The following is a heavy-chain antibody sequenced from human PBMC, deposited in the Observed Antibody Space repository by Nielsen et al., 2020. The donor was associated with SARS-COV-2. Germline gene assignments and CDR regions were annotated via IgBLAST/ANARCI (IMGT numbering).Heavy chain of an antibody. Sequence: ASVKVSCKASGYTFTSYYMHWVRQAPGQGLEWMGIINPSGGSTSYAQKFQGRVTITADKSTSTAYMELSSLRSEDTAVYYCARDFFPDILTGYYNAEYFQHWGQGTLVTVSS. CDR2: INPSGGST. J-gene: IGHJ1*01. CDR3: ARDFFPDILTGYYNAEYFQH. CDR1: GYTFTSYY. V-gene: IGHV1-46*01. D-gene: IGHD3-9*01.